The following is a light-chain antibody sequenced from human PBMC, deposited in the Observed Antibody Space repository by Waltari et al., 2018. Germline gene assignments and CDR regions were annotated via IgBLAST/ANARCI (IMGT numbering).Light chain of an antibody. V-gene: IGLV4-69*01. CDR1: SGHSTNV. CDR3: QTGGHGTWV. Sequence: QLVLTQSPSASASLGASVKLTCTLSSGHSTNVIAWLQKRPEKGPRYLMKVNSDGSHNKGDEFPDRFSGSSSGAERYLPISILQSEDEADYYCQTGGHGTWVFGGGTKLTVL. J-gene: IGLJ3*02. CDR2: VNSDGSH.